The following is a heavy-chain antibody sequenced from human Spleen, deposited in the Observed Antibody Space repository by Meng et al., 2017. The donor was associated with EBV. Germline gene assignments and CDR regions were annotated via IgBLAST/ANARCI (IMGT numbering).Heavy chain of an antibody. CDR3: ARESPDRSTDP. CDR1: GDTFGYYT. CDR2: IIPIYGTT. V-gene: IGHV1-69*01. Sequence: QGRLVQWGAEVKKPGSSVKVSCKVSGDTFGYYTISWVRQAPGQGPEWMGGIIPIYGTTSYAQKFQGRVMISADESTTTAYMEMRSLTLDDTAVYYCARESPDRSTDPWGQGTLVTVSS. J-gene: IGHJ5*02.